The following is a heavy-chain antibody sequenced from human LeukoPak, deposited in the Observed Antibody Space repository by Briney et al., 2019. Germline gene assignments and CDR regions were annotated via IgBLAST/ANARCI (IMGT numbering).Heavy chain of an antibody. CDR2: IKQDGSEK. J-gene: IGHJ4*02. V-gene: IGHV3-7*01. CDR1: GFLFNNYW. Sequence: GGSLRLSCAASGFLFNNYWMSWVRQAPGKGLEWVANIKQDGSEKYYVDSVKGRFTISRDNAKNSLYLQMNSLGAEDTAVYYCAXDYXSXXPXDYWGQGTXVTVSS. D-gene: IGHD2-15*01. CDR3: AXDYXSXXPXDY.